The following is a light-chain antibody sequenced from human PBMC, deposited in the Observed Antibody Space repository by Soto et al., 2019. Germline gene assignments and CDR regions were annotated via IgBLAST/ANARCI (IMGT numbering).Light chain of an antibody. CDR3: LQFNSYPLIT. J-gene: IGKJ3*01. V-gene: IGKV1-13*02. Sequence: AIQLTQSPSSLSASVGERVTITCRASQGISSALAWYQQKPGKAPKHLIYDASSLESGVPSRFSGSGSATDFTLTISSLQAEDFATYSCLQFNSYPLITFGPGTKVHIK. CDR2: DAS. CDR1: QGISSA.